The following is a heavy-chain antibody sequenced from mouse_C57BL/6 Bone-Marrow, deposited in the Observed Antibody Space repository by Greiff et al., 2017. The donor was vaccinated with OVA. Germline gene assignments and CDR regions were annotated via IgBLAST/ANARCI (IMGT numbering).Heavy chain of an antibody. CDR2: IWRGGST. V-gene: IGHV2-5*01. D-gene: IGHD1-1*01. CDR1: GFSLTSYG. Sequence: QVQLQQSGPGLVRPSQSLSISCTVSGFSLTSYGVHWVRQSPGKGLEWLGVIWRGGSTDYNAAFMSRLSITKDNSKSQVFFKMNSLQADDTAIYYCAKGYYYEGFYAMDYWGQGTSVTVSS. CDR3: AKGYYYEGFYAMDY. J-gene: IGHJ4*01.